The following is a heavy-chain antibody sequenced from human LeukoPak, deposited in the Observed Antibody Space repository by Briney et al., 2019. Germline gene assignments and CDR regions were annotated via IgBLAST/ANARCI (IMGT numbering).Heavy chain of an antibody. V-gene: IGHV3-21*01. CDR3: ARDRDCGDGGCYPHFDY. CDR2: ISSSSRNI. D-gene: IGHD2-15*01. J-gene: IGHJ4*02. Sequence: GGSLRLSCAASGFTFSSYSMNWVRQAPGKGLEWVSYISSSSRNIHYGDSLKGRFTISRDNAKNSLFLQMNSLRAEDTAVYYCARDRDCGDGGCYPHFDYWGQGVRVTVSS. CDR1: GFTFSSYS.